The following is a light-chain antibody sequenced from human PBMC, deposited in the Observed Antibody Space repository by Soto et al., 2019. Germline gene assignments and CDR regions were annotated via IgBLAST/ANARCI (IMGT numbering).Light chain of an antibody. Sequence: QSALTQPASVSGSPGQSITISCTGTSSDIGTYNYVSWYQQHPGKAPKVMIYDVSNRPSGVSNRFSGSKSGNTASLTISGLQAEDEADYYSSSYTASSTSVIFGGGTKVTVL. CDR1: SSDIGTYNY. J-gene: IGLJ2*01. CDR3: SSYTASSTSVI. V-gene: IGLV2-14*03. CDR2: DVS.